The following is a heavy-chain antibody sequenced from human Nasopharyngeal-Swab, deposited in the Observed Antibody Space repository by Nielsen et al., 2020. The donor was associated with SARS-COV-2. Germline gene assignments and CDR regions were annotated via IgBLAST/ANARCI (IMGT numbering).Heavy chain of an antibody. J-gene: IGHJ6*02. D-gene: IGHD3-9*01. CDR3: AREMGLYYDILTGYYKPYGMDV. Sequence: GESLKISCAASGFTFSSYDMHWVRQATGKGPEWVSAIGTAGDTYYPGSVKGRFTISRENAKNSLYLQMNSLRAGDTAVYYCAREMGLYYDILTGYYKPYGMDVWGQGTTVTVSS. CDR1: GFTFSSYD. CDR2: IGTAGDT. V-gene: IGHV3-13*01.